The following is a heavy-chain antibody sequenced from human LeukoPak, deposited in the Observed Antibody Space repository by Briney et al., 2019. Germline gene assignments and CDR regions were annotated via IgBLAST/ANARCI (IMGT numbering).Heavy chain of an antibody. CDR1: GFTFSSYA. CDR2: ISYDGSNR. CDR3: ARVRVPAAMRVPYGMDV. Sequence: PGRSLRLSCAASGFTFSSYAMHWVRQAPGKGLEWVAVISYDGSNRYYADSVKGRFTISRDNSKNTLYLQMNSLRAEDTAVYYCARVRVPAAMRVPYGMDVWGQGTTVTVSS. D-gene: IGHD2-2*01. J-gene: IGHJ6*02. V-gene: IGHV3-30-3*01.